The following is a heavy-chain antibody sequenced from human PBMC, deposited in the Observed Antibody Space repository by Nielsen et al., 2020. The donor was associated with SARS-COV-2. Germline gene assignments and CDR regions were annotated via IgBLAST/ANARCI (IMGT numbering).Heavy chain of an antibody. J-gene: IGHJ4*02. Sequence: GESLKISCAASEFTFSTYWMHWVRQAPGKGLVWVSRINSDGSSTSYADSVKDRFTISRDNAKNTLYLQMNSLRAEDTAVYYCALLAGSFDYWGQGTLVTVSS. D-gene: IGHD3-10*01. CDR3: ALLAGSFDY. V-gene: IGHV3-74*01. CDR2: INSDGSST. CDR1: EFTFSTYW.